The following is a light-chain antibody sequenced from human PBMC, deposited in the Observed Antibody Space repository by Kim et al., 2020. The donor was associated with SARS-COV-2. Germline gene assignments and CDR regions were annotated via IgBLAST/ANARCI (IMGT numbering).Light chain of an antibody. CDR1: SSNIGSNT. CDR2: SNN. CDR3: AAWDDSLNGSYV. J-gene: IGLJ1*01. Sequence: ELTQPPSASGTPGQRVTISCSGSSSNIGSNTVNWYQQLPGTAPKLLIYSNNQRPSGVPDRFSGSKSGTSASLAISGLQSEDEADYYCAAWDDSLNGSYVFGTGTKVTVL. V-gene: IGLV1-44*01.